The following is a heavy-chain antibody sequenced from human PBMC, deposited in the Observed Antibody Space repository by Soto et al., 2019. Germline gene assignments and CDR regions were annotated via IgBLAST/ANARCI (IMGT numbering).Heavy chain of an antibody. CDR2: ISGYNGNT. CDR3: ARGGSTWSAEYYQH. Sequence: QVHLVQSGAEVKKPGASVKLSCKASSYTFSNYGISWVRQAPGQGPEWMGWISGYNGNTKYEQSLQGRVTMATDTSTSTAYLELRSLRSDDTAIYYCARGGSTWSAEYYQHWGQGTVVIVSS. D-gene: IGHD6-13*01. V-gene: IGHV1-18*01. J-gene: IGHJ1*01. CDR1: SYTFSNYG.